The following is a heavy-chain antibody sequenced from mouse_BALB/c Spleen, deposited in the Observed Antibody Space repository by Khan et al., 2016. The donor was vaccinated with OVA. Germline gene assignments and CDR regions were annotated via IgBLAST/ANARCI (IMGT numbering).Heavy chain of an antibody. V-gene: IGHV2-2*01. J-gene: IGHJ3*01. CDR3: ARGGLPFAY. D-gene: IGHD2-13*01. CDR1: GFSLSNYG. CDR2: IWSGGST. Sequence: QVQLKQSGPGLVQPSQSLSITCTVSGFSLSNYGIHWVRQSPGNGLEWLGVIWSGGSTDFNAAFISRLSISKDNSRSQVFFKMNSLQTYDSAIYYCARGGLPFAYWGQGTLVTVSA.